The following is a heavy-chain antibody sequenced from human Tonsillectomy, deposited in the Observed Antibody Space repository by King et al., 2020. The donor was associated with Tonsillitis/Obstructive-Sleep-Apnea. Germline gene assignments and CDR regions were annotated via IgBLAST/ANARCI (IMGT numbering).Heavy chain of an antibody. D-gene: IGHD3-9*01. CDR3: AKSRVGTGYGFDS. Sequence: VQLVESGGGLAQPGGSLRVSCAASGFTFYSYAMSWVRQAPGKGLEWVSTISGRGDITDYADSVKGRLTISRDNSKNTLSLQMNGRRVEDTAVYYCAKSRVGTGYGFDSWGQGTLVTVSS. V-gene: IGHV3-23*04. J-gene: IGHJ4*02. CDR2: ISGRGDIT. CDR1: GFTFYSYA.